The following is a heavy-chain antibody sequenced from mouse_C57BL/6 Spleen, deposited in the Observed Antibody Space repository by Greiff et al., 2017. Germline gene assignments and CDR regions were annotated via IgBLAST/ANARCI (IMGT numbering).Heavy chain of an antibody. D-gene: IGHD2-4*01. CDR2: ISPSYGGT. V-gene: IGHV1-53*01. Sequence: QVQLQQPGTELVTPGASVKLSCKASGYTFTSYWMHWVKQSPGKGLEWIGNISPSYGGTNYNEKFKSKATLTVDKYSSTAYMKISSLTSEDSAVYYCARDYLYYAMDYWGQGTSVTVSS. CDR1: GYTFTSYW. J-gene: IGHJ4*01. CDR3: ARDYLYYAMDY.